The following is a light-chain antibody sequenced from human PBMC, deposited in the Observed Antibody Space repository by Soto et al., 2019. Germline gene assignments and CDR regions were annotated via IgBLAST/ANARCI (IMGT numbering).Light chain of an antibody. Sequence: QSALTQPPSASGSPGQSVTISCSGTSSAVGGYNFVSWYQQYPGKAPKFLIYEVRKRPSGVPARFSGSKSGNTASLTISGLQAEDEADYYCSSSAGSNNYVFGTGTKVTVL. CDR1: SSAVGGYNF. J-gene: IGLJ1*01. CDR2: EVR. CDR3: SSSAGSNNYV. V-gene: IGLV2-8*01.